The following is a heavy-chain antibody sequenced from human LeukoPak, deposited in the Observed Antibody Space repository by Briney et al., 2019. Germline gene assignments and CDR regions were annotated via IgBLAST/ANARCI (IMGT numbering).Heavy chain of an antibody. CDR2: INAGNGNT. CDR1: GYTFTSYA. J-gene: IGHJ4*02. D-gene: IGHD2-15*01. V-gene: IGHV1-3*01. Sequence: ASVKVSCKASGYTFTSYAMHWVRQAPGQRLEWMGWINAGNGNTKYSQKFQGRVTITRDTSASTAYMELSSLRSEDTAVYYCARGPYCSGGSCHEARRRYYFDYWGQGTLVTVSS. CDR3: ARGPYCSGGSCHEARRRYYFDY.